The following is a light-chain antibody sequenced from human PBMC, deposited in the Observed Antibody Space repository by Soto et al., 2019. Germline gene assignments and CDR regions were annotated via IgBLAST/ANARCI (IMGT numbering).Light chain of an antibody. CDR2: DVS. J-gene: IGKJ5*01. V-gene: IGKV3-15*01. CDR3: QQYNNWPFS. CDR1: QGVTTN. Sequence: EIVVTQSPATLSVSPGERATLSCRAGQGVTTNFAWYQQKSGQSPRLLIYDVSIRATGVPARFSGTGSETDFTLTISGLQSEDSAVYFCQQYNNWPFSFGQGTRVEIK.